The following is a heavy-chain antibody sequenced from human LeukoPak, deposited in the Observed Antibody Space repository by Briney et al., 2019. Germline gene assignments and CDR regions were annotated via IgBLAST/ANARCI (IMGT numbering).Heavy chain of an antibody. CDR2: INWNGGST. D-gene: IGHD3-3*01. CDR3: ARAMGSYDFWSGYLV. CDR1: GFTFSTYA. Sequence: GGSLRLSCAASGFTFSTYAVNWVRQAPGKGLEWVSGINWNGGSTGYADSVKGRFTISRDNAKNSLYLQMNSLRAEDTALYHCARAMGSYDFWSGYLVWGQGTTVTVSS. J-gene: IGHJ6*02. V-gene: IGHV3-20*01.